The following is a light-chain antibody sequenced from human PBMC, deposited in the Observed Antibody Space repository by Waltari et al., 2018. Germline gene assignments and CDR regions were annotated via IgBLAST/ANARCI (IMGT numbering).Light chain of an antibody. CDR3: QTWGSGIVT. V-gene: IGLV4-69*01. Sequence: QPVLTQSPSASASLGASVKLTCTLRTGPSDFAIAWHQPQPEMGPRYLMKLNSDGSHTKGDEIPVRFSGSSSGAEHYLTISSLQSEDEAAYYCQTWGSGIVTFGGGTQLTVL. J-gene: IGLJ2*01. CDR2: LNSDGSH. CDR1: TGPSDFA.